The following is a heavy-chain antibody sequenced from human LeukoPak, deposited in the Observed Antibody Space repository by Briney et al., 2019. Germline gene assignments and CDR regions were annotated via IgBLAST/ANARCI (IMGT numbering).Heavy chain of an antibody. CDR3: ASLGDGYDPYFDY. Sequence: SETLSLTCAVSGGSISISNWYSWVRQPPGKGLEWIGEIYHTGSTNYNPSLKSRVTISVDKSKNQVSLKLSSVTAADTAVYYCASLGDGYDPYFDYWGQGTLVTVSS. CDR2: IYHTGST. CDR1: GGSISISNW. D-gene: IGHD5-12*01. V-gene: IGHV4-4*02. J-gene: IGHJ4*02.